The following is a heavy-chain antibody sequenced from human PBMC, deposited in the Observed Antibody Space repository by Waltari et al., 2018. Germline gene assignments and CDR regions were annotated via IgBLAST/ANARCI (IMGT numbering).Heavy chain of an antibody. CDR2: FNTRGST. Sequence: QVQLQESGPGLVGPSETLSLTCSVSGDSIGSGNYYWGWIRQSAGKGLEWIGRFNTRGSTEYAASLQSLVTISKETSNNRFSLKLTSVTATDTAVYYCTKSASCDMDPSCDVVAYWGQGTLVTVSA. CDR3: TKSASCDMDPSCDVVAY. CDR1: GDSIGSGNYY. D-gene: IGHD2-15*01. J-gene: IGHJ4*02. V-gene: IGHV4-61*02.